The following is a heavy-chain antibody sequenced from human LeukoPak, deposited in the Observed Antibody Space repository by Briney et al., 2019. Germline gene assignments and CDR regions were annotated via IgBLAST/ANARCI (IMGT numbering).Heavy chain of an antibody. CDR2: ISGSGGST. CDR3: AKSASFYYYDSSGYYGGLGYFDY. V-gene: IGHV3-23*01. J-gene: IGHJ4*02. CDR1: GFTFSSYG. Sequence: SGGSLRLSCAASGFTFSSYGMSWVRQAPGKGLEWVSAISGSGGSTYYSDSVKGRFTISRDNSKNTLYLQMNSLRAEDTAVYYCAKSASFYYYDSSGYYGGLGYFDYWGQGTLVTVSS. D-gene: IGHD3-22*01.